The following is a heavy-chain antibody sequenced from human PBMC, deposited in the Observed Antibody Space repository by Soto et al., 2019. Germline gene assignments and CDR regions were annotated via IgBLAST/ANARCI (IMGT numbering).Heavy chain of an antibody. Sequence: QVQLVQSGAEVKKPGASVKVSCKASGYTFTSYGISWVRQAPGQGLEWMGWISAYNGNTNYAQKLQGRVTMTTDTSTRTGYMELRSLRADDTAVYYCAREGSRYCSGGSCKGIDYWGQGTLVTVSS. D-gene: IGHD2-15*01. CDR2: ISAYNGNT. J-gene: IGHJ4*02. CDR3: AREGSRYCSGGSCKGIDY. V-gene: IGHV1-18*01. CDR1: GYTFTSYG.